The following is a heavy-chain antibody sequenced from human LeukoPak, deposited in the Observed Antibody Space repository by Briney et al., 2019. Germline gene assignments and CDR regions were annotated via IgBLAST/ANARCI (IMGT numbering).Heavy chain of an antibody. D-gene: IGHD2-2*01. Sequence: ASVNVSFKASGCIFSDYYMHWVRQAPGQGLEWLGWVNPKSGAADYAQQFRGRVTMTRDTSINTDYMEMKRVTSDDTAVYYCARGAEAETSPLDFWGQGTLVTVSS. CDR1: GCIFSDYY. CDR2: VNPKSGAA. V-gene: IGHV1-2*02. CDR3: ARGAEAETSPLDF. J-gene: IGHJ4*02.